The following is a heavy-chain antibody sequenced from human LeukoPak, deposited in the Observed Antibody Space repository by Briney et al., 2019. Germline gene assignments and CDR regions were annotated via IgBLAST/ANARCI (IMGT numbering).Heavy chain of an antibody. V-gene: IGHV3-74*01. CDR1: GFTFSNYW. CDR3: ARRGAVTYAFDI. CDR2: INSDGSST. D-gene: IGHD4-17*01. J-gene: IGHJ3*02. Sequence: PGGSLRLSCAASGFTFSNYWMNWVRQAPGKGLVWVSRINSDGSSTSYADSVKGRFTISGDNAKNTLYLQMNSLRAEDTAVYYCARRGAVTYAFDIWGQGTMVTVSS.